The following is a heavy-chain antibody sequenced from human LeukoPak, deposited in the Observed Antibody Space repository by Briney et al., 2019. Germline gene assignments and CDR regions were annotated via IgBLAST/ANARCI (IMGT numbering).Heavy chain of an antibody. J-gene: IGHJ4*02. Sequence: PSETLSLTCTVSGGSISSYYWSWIRQPAGKGLEWIGYIYYSGSTNYNPSLKSRVTISVDTSKNQFSLKLSSVTAADTAVYYCAGSPYSSSWYYFDYWGQGTLVTVSS. V-gene: IGHV4-59*01. CDR1: GGSISSYY. D-gene: IGHD6-13*01. CDR2: IYYSGST. CDR3: AGSPYSSSWYYFDY.